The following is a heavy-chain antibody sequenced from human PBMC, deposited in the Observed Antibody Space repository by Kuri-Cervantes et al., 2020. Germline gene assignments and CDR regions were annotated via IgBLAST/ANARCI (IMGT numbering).Heavy chain of an antibody. CDR1: GGSFSGYY. Sequence: GSLRLSCAVYGGSFSGYYWSWIRQPPGKGLEWIGEINHSGSTNYNPSLKSRVTISVDTSKNQFSLKLSSVTAADTAVYYCARDGDSSGYWPYYYYGMDVWGQGTTVTVSS. CDR3: ARDGDSSGYWPYYYYGMDV. CDR2: INHSGST. D-gene: IGHD3-22*01. V-gene: IGHV4-34*01. J-gene: IGHJ6*02.